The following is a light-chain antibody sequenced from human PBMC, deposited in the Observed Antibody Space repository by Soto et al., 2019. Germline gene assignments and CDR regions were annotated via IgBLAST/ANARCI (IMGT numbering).Light chain of an antibody. CDR2: EVN. CDR3: SSFTRSSTYV. J-gene: IGLJ1*01. Sequence: QSVLTQPPSASGTPGQRVTISCTGTSSDVGAYNFVSWYQQYPGKAPKVMIYEVNNRPSGVSNRFSGSKSGNTASLTISGLQAEDEADYYCSSFTRSSTYVFGSGTKLTVL. CDR1: SSDVGAYNF. V-gene: IGLV2-14*01.